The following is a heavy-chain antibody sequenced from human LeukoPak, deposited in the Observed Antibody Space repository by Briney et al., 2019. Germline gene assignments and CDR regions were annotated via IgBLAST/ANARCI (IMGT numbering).Heavy chain of an antibody. CDR2: ISSSGGAT. CDR3: ATSYYDSLY. Sequence: AGSLRLSCAASGFTFGDYSMNWVRQAPGEGLEWVSYISSSGGATDNADSVKGRFTISRDNAKNSLYLQMNSLSAEDTAVYYCATSYYDSLYWGQGTLVTVSS. J-gene: IGHJ4*02. V-gene: IGHV3-48*01. D-gene: IGHD3-22*01. CDR1: GFTFGDYS.